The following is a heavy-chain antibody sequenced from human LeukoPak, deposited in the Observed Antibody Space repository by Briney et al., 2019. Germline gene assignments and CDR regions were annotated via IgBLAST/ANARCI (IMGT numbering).Heavy chain of an antibody. CDR3: ARGFYYDSSGYYYLDWYDY. CDR2: IIPIFGTA. CDR1: GGTFSSYA. D-gene: IGHD3-22*01. V-gene: IGHV1-69*05. J-gene: IGHJ4*02. Sequence: VASVKVSCKASGGTFSSYAISWVRQAPGQGLEWMGGIIPIFGTANYAQKFQGRVTITTDESTSTAYMELSSLRSEDTAVYYCARGFYYDSSGYYYLDWYDYWGQGTLVTVSS.